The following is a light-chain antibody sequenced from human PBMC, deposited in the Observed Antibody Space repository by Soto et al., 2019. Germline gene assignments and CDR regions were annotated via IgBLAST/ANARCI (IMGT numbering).Light chain of an antibody. J-gene: IGKJ1*01. CDR2: AAS. V-gene: IGKV1-27*01. CDR3: QKYDSAPWT. Sequence: DIQMTQSQPPLLPSVRARFTIISRPGQGLRIYLAWYQQKPGKVPNLLIYAASTLQSGVPSRFSGSGSGTDFTLTISSLQPEDVATYYCQKYDSAPWTFGQGTKVEIK. CDR1: QGLRIY.